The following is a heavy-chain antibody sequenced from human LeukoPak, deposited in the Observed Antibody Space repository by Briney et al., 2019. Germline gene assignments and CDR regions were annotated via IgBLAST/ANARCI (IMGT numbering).Heavy chain of an antibody. CDR3: AKDLTARWSLDY. CDR2: ISYDGSNK. J-gene: IGHJ4*02. CDR1: GFTFGDYA. Sequence: GGSLRLSCTASGFTFGDYAMSWFRQAPGKGLEWVAVISYDGSNKYYADSVKGRFTISRDNSKNTLYLQMNSLRAEDTAVYYCAKDLTARWSLDYWGQGTLVTVSS. D-gene: IGHD1-26*01. V-gene: IGHV3-30*04.